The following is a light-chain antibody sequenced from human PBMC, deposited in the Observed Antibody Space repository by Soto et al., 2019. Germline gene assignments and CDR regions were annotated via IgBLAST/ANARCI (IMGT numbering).Light chain of an antibody. CDR2: EVS. V-gene: IGLV2-14*01. CDR3: ISYTSSSTWV. Sequence: QSALTQPASVSGSPGQSITISCTGTSSDVGGYNYVSWYQQHPGTAPKLMIYEVSNRPSGVSDRFSGSRSGNTASLTISGLRAEDESDYYCISYTSSSTWVFGGGTKVTVL. J-gene: IGLJ3*02. CDR1: SSDVGGYNY.